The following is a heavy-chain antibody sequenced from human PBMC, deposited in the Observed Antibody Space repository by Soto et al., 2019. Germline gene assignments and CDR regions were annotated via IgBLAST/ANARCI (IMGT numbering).Heavy chain of an antibody. V-gene: IGHV4-34*01. J-gene: IGHJ5*02. CDR3: ARGGRWLQLRRNNWFDP. CDR1: GGSFSGYY. D-gene: IGHD5-12*01. Sequence: SETLSLTCAVYGGSFSGYYWSWIRQPPGKGLEWIGEINHSGSTNYNPSLKSRVTISVDTSKNQFSLKLSSVTAADTAVYYCARGGRWLQLRRNNWFDPWGQGTLVTVSS. CDR2: INHSGST.